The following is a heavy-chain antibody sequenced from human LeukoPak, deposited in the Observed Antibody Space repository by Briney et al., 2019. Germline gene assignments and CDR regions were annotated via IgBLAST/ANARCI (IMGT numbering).Heavy chain of an antibody. CDR2: FDPEDGET. V-gene: IGHV1-24*01. J-gene: IGHJ4*02. Sequence: VASVKVSCKASGYTFTSYGISWVRQAPGKGLEWMGGFDPEDGETIYAQKFQGRVTMTEDTSTDTAYMELSSLRSEDTAVYYCATNLGVWSTAFGLFDYWGQGTLVTVSS. CDR3: ATNLGVWSTAFGLFDY. D-gene: IGHD2-8*01. CDR1: GYTFTSYG.